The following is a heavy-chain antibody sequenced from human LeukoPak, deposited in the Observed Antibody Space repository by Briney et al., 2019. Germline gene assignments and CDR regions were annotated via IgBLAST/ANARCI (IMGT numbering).Heavy chain of an antibody. J-gene: IGHJ4*02. Sequence: GGSLRLSCAASGFTFSSYAMHWVRQAPGKGLEWVAVISYDGSNKYYADSVKGRFTISRDNSKNTLYLQMNSLRAEDTAVYYCARTLPGYCSSTSCYYLDYWGQGTLVTVSP. CDR3: ARTLPGYCSSTSCYYLDY. CDR2: ISYDGSNK. V-gene: IGHV3-30*04. CDR1: GFTFSSYA. D-gene: IGHD2-2*01.